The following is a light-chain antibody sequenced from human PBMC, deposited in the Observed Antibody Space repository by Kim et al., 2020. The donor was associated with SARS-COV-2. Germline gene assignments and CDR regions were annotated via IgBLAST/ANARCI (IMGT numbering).Light chain of an antibody. V-gene: IGKV3-15*01. CDR3: QQYNNWPLT. J-gene: IGKJ4*01. Sequence: VSPGEQATLSCRASQSVSSNLAWYQQKPGQAPRLLIYGASTRATGIPVTFSGSGSGTEFTLTISSLQSEDFAVYYCQQYNNWPLTFGGGTKVEIK. CDR2: GAS. CDR1: QSVSSN.